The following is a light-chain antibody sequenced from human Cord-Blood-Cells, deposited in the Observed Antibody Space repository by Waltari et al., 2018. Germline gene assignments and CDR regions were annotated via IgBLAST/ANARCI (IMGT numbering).Light chain of an antibody. CDR2: DVS. Sequence: QSALTQPRSVSGSPGQSVTISCTGTRSDVGGYNYVSWYQQHPGKAPKLMLYDVSKRPSGVPDRFSGSKSGNTASLTISGLQAEDEADYYCCSYAGSYVFGTGTKVTVL. CDR3: CSYAGSYV. V-gene: IGLV2-11*01. J-gene: IGLJ1*01. CDR1: RSDVGGYNY.